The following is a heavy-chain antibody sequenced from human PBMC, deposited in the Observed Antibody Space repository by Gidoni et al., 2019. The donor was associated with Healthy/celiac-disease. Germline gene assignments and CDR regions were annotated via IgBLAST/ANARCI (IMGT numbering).Heavy chain of an antibody. CDR2: INPNSGGT. CDR3: ARAPDYGDYVGDAFDI. Sequence: QVQLVQSGAEEKKPGASVKVSCNAPGYILTGYYMHWVRQAPGQGLEWLGWINPNSGGTNYAQKFQGRVTMTRDTSISTAYLELSRLRSDDTAVYCCARAPDYGDYVGDAFDIWGQGTMVTVSS. J-gene: IGHJ3*02. CDR1: GYILTGYY. V-gene: IGHV1-2*02. D-gene: IGHD4-17*01.